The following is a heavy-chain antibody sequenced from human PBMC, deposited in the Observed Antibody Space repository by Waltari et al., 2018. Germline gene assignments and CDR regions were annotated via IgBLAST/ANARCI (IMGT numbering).Heavy chain of an antibody. Sequence: EVQLVESGGGLIQPGESLRLSCAASGFSVSSNYMSWVRKAPGKGLVWVSVIYIGGTTYYADSVKGRFTISRDNSRNTLYLQMNSLTAEDTAVYYCARGNFGDYHFDYWGQGTLVNVSS. V-gene: IGHV3-53*01. D-gene: IGHD4-17*01. CDR2: IYIGGTT. CDR3: ARGNFGDYHFDY. CDR1: GFSVSSNY. J-gene: IGHJ4*02.